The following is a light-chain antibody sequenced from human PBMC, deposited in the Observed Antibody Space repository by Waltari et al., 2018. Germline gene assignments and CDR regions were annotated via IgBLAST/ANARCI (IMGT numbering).Light chain of an antibody. CDR1: QRVSRA. V-gene: IGKV3-20*01. CDR3: QHYVRLPAT. Sequence: EIVLTQSPRTLPLSPGERATLSCRASQRVSRALAWYQQKPGKAPRLLIYGASSRATGISDRFSGSGSGTDFSLTISRLEPEDFAVYYCQHYVRLPATFGQGTKVEIK. J-gene: IGKJ1*01. CDR2: GAS.